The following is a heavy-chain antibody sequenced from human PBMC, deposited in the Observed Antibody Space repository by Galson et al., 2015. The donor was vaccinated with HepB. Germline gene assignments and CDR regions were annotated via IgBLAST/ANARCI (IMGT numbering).Heavy chain of an antibody. J-gene: IGHJ3*02. CDR3: ARVPLYPVSIAAAGHAFDI. CDR2: ISAYNGNT. CDR1: GYTFTSYG. D-gene: IGHD6-13*01. Sequence: SVKVSCKASGYTFTSYGISWVRQAPGQGLEWMGWISAYNGNTNYAQKLQGRVTMTTDTSTSTAYMELRSLRSDDTAVYYCARVPLYPVSIAAAGHAFDIWGQGTMVTVSS. V-gene: IGHV1-18*01.